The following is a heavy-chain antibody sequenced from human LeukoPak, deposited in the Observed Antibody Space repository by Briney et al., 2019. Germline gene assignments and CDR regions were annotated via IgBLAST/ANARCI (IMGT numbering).Heavy chain of an antibody. J-gene: IGHJ4*02. CDR1: GFTFSDYA. D-gene: IGHD6-19*01. Sequence: GGSLRLSCAAYGFTFSDYAMSWVRQAPGKGLEWVSAISGSGSTTYYADSVKGRFTISRDNSKNTLFLQMNSLRAEDTALYYCAKPGYSSGWYIFDYWGQGTLVTVSS. CDR2: ISGSGSTT. CDR3: AKPGYSSGWYIFDY. V-gene: IGHV3-23*01.